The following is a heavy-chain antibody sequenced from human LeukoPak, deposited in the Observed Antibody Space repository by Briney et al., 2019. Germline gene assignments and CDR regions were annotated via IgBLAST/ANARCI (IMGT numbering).Heavy chain of an antibody. Sequence: PGGSLRLSCAVSGFTFSSYAMSWVRQAPGKGLEWVSAISAGGGGTNYAESVKGRFTISRDNSKNTLYLQMNSLRVEDTAVYYCAKAGGYYYFDYWGQGSLATVSS. D-gene: IGHD3-22*01. V-gene: IGHV3-23*01. CDR3: AKAGGYYYFDY. CDR2: ISAGGGGT. CDR1: GFTFSSYA. J-gene: IGHJ4*02.